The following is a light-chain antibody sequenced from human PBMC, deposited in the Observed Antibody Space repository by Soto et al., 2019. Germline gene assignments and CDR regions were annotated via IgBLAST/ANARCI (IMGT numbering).Light chain of an antibody. CDR2: DAS. J-gene: IGKJ4*01. CDR1: QSLSSY. CDR3: QQRSNWLT. V-gene: IGKV3-11*01. Sequence: EIVLTQSPATLSLSPGERATLSHRASQSLSSYLAWYQQKPGQAPRLLIYDASNRATGTPARFSGSGSGTDFTLTISSIDPEDFAVYYCQQRSNWLTFGGGTKVDNK.